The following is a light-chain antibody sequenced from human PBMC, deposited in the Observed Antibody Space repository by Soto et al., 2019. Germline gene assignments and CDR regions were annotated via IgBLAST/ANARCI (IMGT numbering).Light chain of an antibody. V-gene: IGKV3-15*01. CDR2: CAS. CDR1: QSASSS. Sequence: IAMTQSPATLSVSPGDISTLSCSASQSASSSLAWYQQKHGQAPTLLIYCASTRANGIPARFSGSGSGTEFTLPISSLQSEDFAVYYCQQYNNWYPKAFGGGTKVDIK. CDR3: QQYNNWYPKA. J-gene: IGKJ4*02.